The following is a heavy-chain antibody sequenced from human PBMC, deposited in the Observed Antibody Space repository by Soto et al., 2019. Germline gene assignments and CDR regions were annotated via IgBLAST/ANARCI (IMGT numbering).Heavy chain of an antibody. CDR3: AQDQEWLTRSAAFDY. V-gene: IGHV3-23*01. J-gene: IGHJ4*02. CDR2: ISGSVGST. CDR1: GFTFSSYA. D-gene: IGHD3-3*01. Sequence: GGSLRLSCAASGFTFSSYAMSWVRQAPGKGLEWVSAISGSVGSTYYADSVKGRFTISRDNSKNTLYLQMNSLRAEDTAVYYCAQDQEWLTRSAAFDYWGQGTLVTVSS.